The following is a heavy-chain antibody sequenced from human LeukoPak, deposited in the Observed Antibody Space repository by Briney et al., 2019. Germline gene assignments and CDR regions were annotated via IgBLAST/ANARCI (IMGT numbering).Heavy chain of an antibody. D-gene: IGHD1-1*01. CDR1: GFTFSTYW. J-gene: IGHJ5*02. V-gene: IGHV3-48*01. Sequence: GGSLRLSCAASGFTFSTYWMSWVRQAPGKGLEWVSYISSSGSTIYYADSVKGRFTISRDNSKNTLYLQMNSLRASDTAVYYCARELNGAFDPWGQGTLVTVSS. CDR2: ISSSGSTI. CDR3: ARELNGAFDP.